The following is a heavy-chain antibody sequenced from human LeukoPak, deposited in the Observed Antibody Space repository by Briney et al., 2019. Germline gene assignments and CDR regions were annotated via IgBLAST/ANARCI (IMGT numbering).Heavy chain of an antibody. V-gene: IGHV3-30*02. CDR2: IRYDGSNK. CDR3: ASPWMGDCSSTSCYQMGAFDI. D-gene: IGHD2-2*01. CDR1: GFTFSSYG. J-gene: IGHJ3*02. Sequence: GGSLRLSCAASGFTFSSYGMHWVRQAPGKGLEWVAFIRYDGSNKYYADSVKGRFTISRDNSKNTLYLQMNSLRAEDTAVYYCASPWMGDCSSTSCYQMGAFDIWGQGTMVTVSS.